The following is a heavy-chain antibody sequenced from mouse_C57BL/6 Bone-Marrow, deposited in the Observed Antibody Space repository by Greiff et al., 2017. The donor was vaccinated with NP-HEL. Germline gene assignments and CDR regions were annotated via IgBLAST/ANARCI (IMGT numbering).Heavy chain of an antibody. CDR3: ARASYYYGSSLAWFAY. CDR2: IYPRSGNT. Sequence: QVQLQQSGAELARPGASVKLSCKAFGYTFTSYGISWAKQRTGQGLEWIGEIYPRSGNTYYNEKFKGKATLTADKSSSTAYMELRSLTSEDSAVYFCARASYYYGSSLAWFAYWGQGTLVTVSA. CDR1: GYTFTSYG. J-gene: IGHJ3*01. V-gene: IGHV1-81*01. D-gene: IGHD1-1*01.